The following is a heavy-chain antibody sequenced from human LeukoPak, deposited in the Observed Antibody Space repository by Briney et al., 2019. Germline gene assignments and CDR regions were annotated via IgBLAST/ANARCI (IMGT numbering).Heavy chain of an antibody. CDR1: GYSISNGYY. J-gene: IGHJ4*02. D-gene: IGHD3-10*01. V-gene: IGHV4-38-2*02. Sequence: SETLSLTCTVSGYSISNGYYWGWIRQPPGKGLEWIGSLYHSGSTYYNPSLKSRVTISVDTSRNQFSLKLTSVTAADTAVYYCARDRPYYGSGSHNDYWGQGTLVTVSS. CDR2: LYHSGST. CDR3: ARDRPYYGSGSHNDY.